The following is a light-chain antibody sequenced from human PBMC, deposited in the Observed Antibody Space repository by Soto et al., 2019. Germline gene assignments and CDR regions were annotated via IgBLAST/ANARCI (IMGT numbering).Light chain of an antibody. Sequence: EIVLTQSPGTLSLSPGERATLSCRASQSVSSSYLAWYQQKPGQAPRLLIYGASSRATGIPDRFSGSGSGTDFTLAISRLEPEDSAVYYCQQYRNSLWTFGQGTKVQIK. J-gene: IGKJ1*01. CDR1: QSVSSSY. V-gene: IGKV3-20*01. CDR3: QQYRNSLWT. CDR2: GAS.